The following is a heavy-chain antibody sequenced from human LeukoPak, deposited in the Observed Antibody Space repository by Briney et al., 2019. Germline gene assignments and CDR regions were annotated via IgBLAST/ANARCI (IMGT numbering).Heavy chain of an antibody. CDR1: GVSISTYY. D-gene: IGHD5-18*01. V-gene: IGHV4-59*01. J-gene: IGHJ6*03. CDR2: VSYGGST. Sequence: SETLSLTCSVSGVSISTYYWSWIRQPPGKGLEWIGYVSYGGSTNYNPSLKSRVTISVDTSKNQFSLKLSSVTATDTAVYFCARVNTAMTYYYYYYMDVWGKGTTVTVSS. CDR3: ARVNTAMTYYYYYYMDV.